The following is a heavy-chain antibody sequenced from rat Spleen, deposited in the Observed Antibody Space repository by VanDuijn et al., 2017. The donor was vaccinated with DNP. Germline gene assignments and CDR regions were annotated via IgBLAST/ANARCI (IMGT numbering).Heavy chain of an antibody. CDR1: GFIFSNYD. V-gene: IGHV5S23*01. J-gene: IGHJ2*01. D-gene: IGHD1-3*01. Sequence: EVRLVESGGGLVQPGNSLRLSCAASGFIFSNYDMAWVRQAPTKGLEWVASISTSGGSTYYRDSVKGRFTVSRDNAKSTLYLQMDSLRSEDTATYYCARHGGYGSYGYFDYWGQGVMVTVSS. CDR3: ARHGGYGSYGYFDY. CDR2: ISTSGGST.